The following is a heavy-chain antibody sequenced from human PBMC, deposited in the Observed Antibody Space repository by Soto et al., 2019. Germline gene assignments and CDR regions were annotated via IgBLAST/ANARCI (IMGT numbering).Heavy chain of an antibody. D-gene: IGHD3-22*01. CDR3: ARGDDYYDSSGYYLEYFQH. CDR1: GGSVSSGSYY. V-gene: IGHV4-61*01. Sequence: SETLSLTCTVSGGSVSSGSYYWSWIRQPPGKGLEWIGYIYYSGSTNYNPSLKSRVTISVDTSKNQFSLKLSSVTAADTAVYYCARGDDYYDSSGYYLEYFQHWGQGTLVTVSS. CDR2: IYYSGST. J-gene: IGHJ1*01.